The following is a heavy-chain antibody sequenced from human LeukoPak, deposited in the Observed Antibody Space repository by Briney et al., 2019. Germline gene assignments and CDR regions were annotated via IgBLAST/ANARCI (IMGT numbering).Heavy chain of an antibody. V-gene: IGHV1-69*05. CDR1: GGTFSSYA. CDR2: IIPIFGTA. D-gene: IGHD4-17*01. J-gene: IGHJ3*02. CDR3: ARGMLATVSPDAFDI. Sequence: ASVKVSCKASGGTFSSYAISWVRQAPGQGLEWMGRIIPIFGTANYAQKFQGRVTITTDESTSTAYMELSSLRSEDTAVYYCARGMLATVSPDAFDIWGQGTMVIVSS.